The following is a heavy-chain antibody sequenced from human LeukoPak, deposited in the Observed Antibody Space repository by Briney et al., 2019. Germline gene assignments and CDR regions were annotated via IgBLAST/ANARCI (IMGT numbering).Heavy chain of an antibody. Sequence: SETLSLTCAVYGGSFSGYYWTWIRQPPEKGLEWIGEINHSGSTNYNPSLKSRVTVSVNTSRNHFSLNLSSVTAADTAVYYCARGYRAAQNSSSEFGNAFDTWGQGTMVTVSS. D-gene: IGHD6-6*01. CDR2: INHSGST. CDR1: GGSFSGYY. CDR3: ARGYRAAQNSSSEFGNAFDT. J-gene: IGHJ3*02. V-gene: IGHV4-34*01.